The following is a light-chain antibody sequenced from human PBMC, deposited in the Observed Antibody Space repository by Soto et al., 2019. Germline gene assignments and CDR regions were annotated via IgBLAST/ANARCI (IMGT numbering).Light chain of an antibody. Sequence: SALTQPRSVSGSPGHSVTISCTGTSSDVGSYSYVSWYQQHPGKAPKLMISDVSKRPSGVPDRFSGSKFGNTASLTISGLQAEDEADYYCCSYAGAFTYVFGSGTKVTVL. V-gene: IGLV2-11*01. CDR1: SSDVGSYSY. CDR2: DVS. J-gene: IGLJ1*01. CDR3: CSYAGAFTYV.